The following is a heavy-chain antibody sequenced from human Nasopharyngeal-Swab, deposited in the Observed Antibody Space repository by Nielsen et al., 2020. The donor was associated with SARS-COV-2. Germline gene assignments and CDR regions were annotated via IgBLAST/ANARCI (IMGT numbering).Heavy chain of an antibody. D-gene: IGHD3-3*01. V-gene: IGHV3-48*02. CDR2: ISSSSSTI. CDR3: ARGLPFLEWLFLGDWFDP. J-gene: IGHJ5*02. Sequence: GVLKISCAASGFTFSSYSMNWVRQAPGKGLEWVSYISSSSSTIYYADSVKGRFTISRDNAKNSLYLQMNSLRDEDTAVYYCARGLPFLEWLFLGDWFDPWGQGTLVTVSS. CDR1: GFTFSSYS.